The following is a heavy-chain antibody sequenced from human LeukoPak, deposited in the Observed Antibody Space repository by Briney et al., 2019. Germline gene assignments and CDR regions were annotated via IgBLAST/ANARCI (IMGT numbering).Heavy chain of an antibody. Sequence: GGSLRLSCAASGFTFSSYGMHWVRQAPGKGLEWVAFIRYDGSNKYYADSVKGRFTISRDNSKNTLYLQMNSLKTEDTAVYYCTTDGGSRIAAAGTLPYWGQGTLVTVSS. CDR3: TTDGGSRIAAAGTLPY. J-gene: IGHJ4*02. V-gene: IGHV3-30*02. CDR2: IRYDGSNK. D-gene: IGHD6-13*01. CDR1: GFTFSSYG.